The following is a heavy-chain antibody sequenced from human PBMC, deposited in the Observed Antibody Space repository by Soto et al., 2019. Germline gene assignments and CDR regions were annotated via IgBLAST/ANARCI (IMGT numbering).Heavy chain of an antibody. CDR2: IIPIFGKA. V-gene: IGHV1-69*01. D-gene: IGHD4-17*01. CDR1: GGTFSSYA. CDR3: AREGNYGDYLESFDN. Sequence: QVQLLQSGAEVSKPGSSVKVSCKASGGTFSSYAISWVRQAPGQGLEWMGGIIPIFGKANYAQKFQGRVTITADESTSTAYMELSSLRSEDTAVYYCAREGNYGDYLESFDNWGHGTLVTVSS. J-gene: IGHJ5*01.